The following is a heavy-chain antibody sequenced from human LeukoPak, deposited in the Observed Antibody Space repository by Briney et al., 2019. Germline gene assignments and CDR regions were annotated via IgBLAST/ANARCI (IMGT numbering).Heavy chain of an antibody. Sequence: ASVKVSCKASGYTFTSYGISWVRQAPGQGLEWMGWISAYNGNTNYAQKLQGRVTMTTDTSTSTAYMELRSLRSDDTAVYYCARHTYYLGSGSFPEFVYWGQGTLVTVSS. CDR3: ARHTYYLGSGSFPEFVY. V-gene: IGHV1-18*01. CDR1: GYTFTSYG. D-gene: IGHD3-10*01. J-gene: IGHJ4*02. CDR2: ISAYNGNT.